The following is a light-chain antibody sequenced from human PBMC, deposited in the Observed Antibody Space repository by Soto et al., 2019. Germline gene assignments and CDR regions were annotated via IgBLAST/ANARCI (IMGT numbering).Light chain of an antibody. CDR2: EVT. J-gene: IGLJ1*01. Sequence: QSVLTQPASVSGSPGQSIAISCTGTSSDVGGYDYVSWYQQQPDKAPKLMIYEVTKRPSGVSNRFSGSKSGNTASLTISGLQAEDEADYYRSSHTIGSTRVFGTGTNVT. CDR1: SSDVGGYDY. V-gene: IGLV2-14*01. CDR3: SSHTIGSTRV.